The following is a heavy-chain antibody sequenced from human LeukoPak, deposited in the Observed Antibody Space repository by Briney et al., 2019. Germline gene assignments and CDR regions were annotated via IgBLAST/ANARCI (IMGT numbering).Heavy chain of an antibody. D-gene: IGHD2-2*01. J-gene: IGHJ3*02. CDR1: GGSISSYY. Sequence: PSETLSLTCTVSGGSISSYYWSWIRQPPGKGLEWIGYIYYSGSTNYNPSLKSRVTISVDTSKNQFSLKLSSVTAADTAVYYCLGENQLLFRAFDIWGQGTMVTVSS. CDR3: LGENQLLFRAFDI. CDR2: IYYSGST. V-gene: IGHV4-59*12.